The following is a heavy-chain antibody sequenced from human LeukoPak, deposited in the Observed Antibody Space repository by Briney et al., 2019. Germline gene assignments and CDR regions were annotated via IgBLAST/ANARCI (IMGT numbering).Heavy chain of an antibody. CDR3: ARANIIAAAGTGHYYYYYYMDV. CDR1: GYTFTSYD. Sequence: EASVKVSCKASGYTFTSYDINWVRQATGQGLEWMGWMNPNSGNTGYAQKFQGRVTMTRNTSISTAYMELSSLRSEDTAVYYCARANIIAAAGTGHYYYYYYMDVWGKGTTVTISS. V-gene: IGHV1-8*01. CDR2: MNPNSGNT. D-gene: IGHD6-13*01. J-gene: IGHJ6*03.